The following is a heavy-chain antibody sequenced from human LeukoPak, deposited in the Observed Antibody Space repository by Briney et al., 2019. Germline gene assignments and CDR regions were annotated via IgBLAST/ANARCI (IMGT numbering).Heavy chain of an antibody. CDR1: GLTFSRYW. J-gene: IGHJ5*02. Sequence: GGSLRLSCEASGLTFSRYWMTWVRQAPGKGLERLSYINIGGTNTHYADSVKGRFTISRDNAKKSLYLEMNNLRAEDTAVYYCATDGAGFDTWGQGVLVTVSS. CDR3: ATDGAGFDT. CDR2: INIGGTNT. V-gene: IGHV3-48*04.